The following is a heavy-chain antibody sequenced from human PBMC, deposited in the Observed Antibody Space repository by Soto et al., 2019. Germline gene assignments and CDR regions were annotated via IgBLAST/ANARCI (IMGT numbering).Heavy chain of an antibody. CDR1: GGSISSYY. J-gene: IGHJ4*02. CDR3: ARERIDYGGNSGFDY. V-gene: IGHV4-59*01. Sequence: SETLSLTCTVSGGSISSYYWSWIRQPPGKGLEWIGYIYYSGSTNYNPSLKSRVTISVDTSKNQFSLKLSSVTAADTAVYYCARERIDYGGNSGFDYWGQGTLVTVSS. CDR2: IYYSGST. D-gene: IGHD4-17*01.